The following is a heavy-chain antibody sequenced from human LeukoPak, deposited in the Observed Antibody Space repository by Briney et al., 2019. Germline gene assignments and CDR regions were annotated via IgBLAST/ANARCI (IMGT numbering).Heavy chain of an antibody. CDR3: AKGDIVLMVYAVDPDDAFDI. D-gene: IGHD2-8*01. Sequence: QSGGSLRLSCAASGFTFSSYAMSWVRQAPGKGLEWVSAVSGSGGSTYYADSVEGRFTISRDNSKNTLYLQMNSLRAEDTAVYYCAKGDIVLMVYAVDPDDAFDIWGQGTMVTVSS. J-gene: IGHJ3*02. CDR1: GFTFSSYA. CDR2: VSGSGGST. V-gene: IGHV3-23*01.